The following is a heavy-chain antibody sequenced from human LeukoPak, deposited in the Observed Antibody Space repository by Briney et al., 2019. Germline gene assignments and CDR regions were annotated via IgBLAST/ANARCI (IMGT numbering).Heavy chain of an antibody. CDR2: IRPTGSTT. Sequence: GGSLRLSCLASGFSFRGHWMHWARQLAGKGLVWVSRIRPTGSTTSYADSVEGRFTVSRDNAKNTLYLQVNNLRAEDTAVYYCARGPNSNWSGLDFWGQGTLLTVSS. CDR1: GFSFRGHW. D-gene: IGHD6-6*01. CDR3: ARGPNSNWSGLDF. V-gene: IGHV3-74*01. J-gene: IGHJ4*02.